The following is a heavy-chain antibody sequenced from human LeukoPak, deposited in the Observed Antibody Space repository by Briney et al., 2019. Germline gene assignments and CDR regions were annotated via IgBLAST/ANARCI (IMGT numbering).Heavy chain of an antibody. Sequence: GGSLRLSCAASGFTFGSYSMNWVRQAPGKGLEWVSSISSSSSYIYYADSVKGRFTISRDNAKNSLYLQMNSLRAEDTAVYYCARDMVDIVVVPASPIDYWGQGTLVTVSS. CDR1: GFTFGSYS. CDR3: ARDMVDIVVVPASPIDY. D-gene: IGHD2-2*03. V-gene: IGHV3-21*01. J-gene: IGHJ4*02. CDR2: ISSSSSYI.